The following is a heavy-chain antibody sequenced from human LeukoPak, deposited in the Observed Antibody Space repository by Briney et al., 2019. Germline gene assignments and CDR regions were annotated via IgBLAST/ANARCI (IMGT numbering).Heavy chain of an antibody. CDR1: GYSFTSYW. V-gene: IGHV5-51*01. CDR3: VGHQTVSAAGTWSFEP. D-gene: IGHD6-13*01. Sequence: KTGESLKISCKGSGYSFTSYWIGWVRQMRGKGLEWMGIIYPGDSDTRYSPSFQGQVTISADKSVSAAYLQWSSLKASITAMSYCVGHQTVSAAGTWSFEPWGQGNLVTVSS. CDR2: IYPGDSDT. J-gene: IGHJ5*02.